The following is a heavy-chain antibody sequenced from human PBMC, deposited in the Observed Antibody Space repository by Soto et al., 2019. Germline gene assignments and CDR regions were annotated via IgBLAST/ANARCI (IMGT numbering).Heavy chain of an antibody. CDR3: WRDRSGSYLEGFDY. CDR1: GFTFSSFW. Sequence: GGSLRLFCAASGFTFSSFWMTWVRQAPGKGLEWVANIKQDGSEKYYVDSVKGRFTISRDNARNSLFLEMKSLRSEDTAVYSCWRDRSGSYLEGFDYWGQGTLVTVSS. V-gene: IGHV3-7*01. D-gene: IGHD1-26*01. J-gene: IGHJ4*02. CDR2: IKQDGSEK.